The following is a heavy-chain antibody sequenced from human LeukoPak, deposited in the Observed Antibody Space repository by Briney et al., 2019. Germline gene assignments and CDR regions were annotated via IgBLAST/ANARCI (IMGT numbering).Heavy chain of an antibody. V-gene: IGHV3-9*01. CDR1: GFTFDDYA. CDR2: ISWNSGSI. CDR3: AKGYSSGWYYFDY. D-gene: IGHD6-19*01. J-gene: IGHJ4*02. Sequence: GGSLRLSCAASGFTFDDYAMHWVRQAPGKGLELVSGISWNSGSIGYADSVKGRFTISRDNAKNSLYLQMNSLRAEDTALYYCAKGYSSGWYYFDYWGQGTLVTVSS.